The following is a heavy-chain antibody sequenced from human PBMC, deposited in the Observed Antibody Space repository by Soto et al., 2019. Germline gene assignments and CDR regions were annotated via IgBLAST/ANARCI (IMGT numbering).Heavy chain of an antibody. J-gene: IGHJ5*02. CDR3: ARAEYQLLFPNWFDP. V-gene: IGHV4-38-2*01. CDR1: GYSISSGYY. CDR2: IYHSGST. D-gene: IGHD2-2*01. Sequence: SETLSLTCAVSGYSISSGYYWGWIRQPPGKGLEWIGSIYHSGSTYYNPSLKSRVTISVDTSKNQFSLKLSSVTTADTAVYYCARAEYQLLFPNWFDPWGQGTLVTVSS.